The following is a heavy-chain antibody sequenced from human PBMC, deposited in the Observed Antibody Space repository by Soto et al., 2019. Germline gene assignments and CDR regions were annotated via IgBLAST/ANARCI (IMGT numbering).Heavy chain of an antibody. V-gene: IGHV3-23*01. CDR1: GFTFSNYA. D-gene: IGHD2-2*01. CDR3: AKHSRETTTCCGED. J-gene: IGHJ4*02. CDR2: ISDSAGST. Sequence: RLSCAASGFTFSNYAMSWVRQAPGRGLGWVSGISDSAGSTYYAGSVKGRFTISRDNSENTLYLQMNSLRAEDTAVYYCAKHSRETTTCCGEDWGQGXLVTVSS.